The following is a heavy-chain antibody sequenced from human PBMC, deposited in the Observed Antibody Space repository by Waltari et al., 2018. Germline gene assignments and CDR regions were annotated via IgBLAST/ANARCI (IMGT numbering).Heavy chain of an antibody. CDR2: INHSGTT. CDR3: ARQGGGYGPFDY. V-gene: IGHV4-34*01. J-gene: IGHJ4*02. D-gene: IGHD5-12*01. CDR1: GGTLNNNY. Sequence: QVQLQQWGAGLLKPSETLSLTCAVSGGTLNNNYVTWIRQPPGKGLAWIGEINHSGTTNVNPSLKSRLTISVDTSKNQFSLMLSSVTAADTAVYYCARQGGGYGPFDYWGQGTLVTVSS.